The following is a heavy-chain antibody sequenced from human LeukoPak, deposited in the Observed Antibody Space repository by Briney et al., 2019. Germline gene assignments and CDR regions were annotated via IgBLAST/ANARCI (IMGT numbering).Heavy chain of an antibody. D-gene: IGHD6-19*01. CDR1: GASIRSGDYY. CDR2: IYYSGST. V-gene: IGHV4-61*08. Sequence: SETLSLTCTVSGASIRSGDYYWSWIRQPPGKGLEWIGYIYYSGSTNYNPSLKSRVTISVDTSRNQFSLKLSSVTAADTAVYYCASLAVAGLSEGYWGQGTLVIVSS. J-gene: IGHJ4*02. CDR3: ASLAVAGLSEGY.